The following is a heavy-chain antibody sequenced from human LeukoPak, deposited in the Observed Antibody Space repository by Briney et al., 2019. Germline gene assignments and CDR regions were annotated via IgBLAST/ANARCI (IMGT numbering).Heavy chain of an antibody. Sequence: PSQTLSLTCTVSGVYISSDYWSWIRQPPGKGLEWIGYVYYTGSPNYNPSLESRVTISIDRAKNQFSLKLSSVTAADTAVYYCARASSDILTGYYNLFDHWGQGTLVAVSS. CDR1: GVYISSDY. CDR2: VYYTGSP. CDR3: ARASSDILTGYYNLFDH. D-gene: IGHD3-9*01. V-gene: IGHV4-59*01. J-gene: IGHJ4*02.